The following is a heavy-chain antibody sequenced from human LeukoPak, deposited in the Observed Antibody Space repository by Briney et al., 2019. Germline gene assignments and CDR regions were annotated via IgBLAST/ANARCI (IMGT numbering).Heavy chain of an antibody. CDR3: ARSPLGIAAVDY. V-gene: IGHV1-2*02. Sequence: VASVKVSCKASGYTFTGYYMHWVRQAPGQGLEWMGWINPNSGGTNYAQKFQGRVTMTRDASISTAYMELSRLRSDDTAVYYCARSPLGIAAVDYWGRGTLVTVSS. CDR2: INPNSGGT. J-gene: IGHJ2*01. CDR1: GYTFTGYY. D-gene: IGHD6-13*01.